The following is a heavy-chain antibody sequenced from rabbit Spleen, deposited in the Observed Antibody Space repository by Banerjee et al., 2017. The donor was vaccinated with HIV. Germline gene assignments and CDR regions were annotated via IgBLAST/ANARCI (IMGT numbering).Heavy chain of an antibody. CDR1: GFDFNNYY. CDR3: VRGASGSGYYSL. CDR2: IDLLFGTT. Sequence: QSLEESGGGLVQPGGSLTLSCKASGFDFNNYYMTWVRQAPGKGLEWIGYIDLLFGTTYYANWVNGRFTISSHNAQNTLYLQLHSLTAADTATYFCVRGASGSGYYSLWGPGTLVTVS. V-gene: IGHV1S7*01. J-gene: IGHJ6*01. D-gene: IGHD1-1*01.